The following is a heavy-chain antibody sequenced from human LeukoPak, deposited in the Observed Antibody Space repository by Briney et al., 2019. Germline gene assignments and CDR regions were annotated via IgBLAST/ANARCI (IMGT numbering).Heavy chain of an antibody. CDR3: AKDSSPFTSAYFDH. CDR2: ISGSGVDT. J-gene: IGHJ4*02. D-gene: IGHD2-2*01. Sequence: QAGGSLRLSCAASGFTFNSYAMSWVRQAPGKGLEWVSTISGSGVDTYFADSVKGRFTISRDISRDTLFLQMNSLRAEDTAVYYCAKDSSPFTSAYFDHWGLGTLVTVSS. V-gene: IGHV3-23*01. CDR1: GFTFNSYA.